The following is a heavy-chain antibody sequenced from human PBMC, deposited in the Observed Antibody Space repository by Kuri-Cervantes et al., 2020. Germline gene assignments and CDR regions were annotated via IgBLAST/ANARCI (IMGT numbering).Heavy chain of an antibody. CDR1: GFTLSSCA. Sequence: GGSLRLSCAASGFTLSSCAMSWVRQAPGKGLEWVSTLSGSGRNTYYADSVKGRFTISRDNSKNTLYLQMNSLRAEDTAVYYCAKDLPISYCGGDCYSHYGMDVWGQGTTVTVSS. J-gene: IGHJ6*02. V-gene: IGHV3-23*01. CDR3: AKDLPISYCGGDCYSHYGMDV. D-gene: IGHD2-21*02. CDR2: LSGSGRNT.